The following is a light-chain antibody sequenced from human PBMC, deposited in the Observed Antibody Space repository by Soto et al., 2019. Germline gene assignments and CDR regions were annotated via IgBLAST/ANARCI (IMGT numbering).Light chain of an antibody. J-gene: IGLJ1*01. CDR2: EVY. V-gene: IGLV2-8*01. CDR1: SSDVGGYNY. Sequence: QSVLTQPPSASGSPGQSVTISCTGTSSDVGGYNYVSWYQQHPGKAPKLIIYEVYKRPSGVPDRFSGSKSGNTAALTVSGLQAEDEVDYYCSSYVGTNSYVFGTGTKVTVL. CDR3: SSYVGTNSYV.